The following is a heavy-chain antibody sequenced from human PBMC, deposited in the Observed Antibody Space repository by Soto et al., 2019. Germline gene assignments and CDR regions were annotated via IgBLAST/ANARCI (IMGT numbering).Heavy chain of an antibody. V-gene: IGHV3-23*01. Sequence: GGSLILSCAASGFTLSNYAMSWVRQAPGKGLEWVSAISGSGGSTYYADSVKGRFTISRDNSKNTLYLQMNSLRAEDTAVYYCARDAPVGSYGGYWYFDRWGRGDLVT. CDR2: ISGSGGST. D-gene: IGHD3-10*01. J-gene: IGHJ2*01. CDR1: GFTLSNYA. CDR3: ARDAPVGSYGGYWYFDR.